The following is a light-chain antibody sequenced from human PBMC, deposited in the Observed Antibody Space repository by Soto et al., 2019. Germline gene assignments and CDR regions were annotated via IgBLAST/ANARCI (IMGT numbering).Light chain of an antibody. CDR2: GAS. CDR3: QQYNNWPLT. Sequence: VVLTQSPGTLSLSPGERATLSCRASQSVSSSDLVWYQQKTGQAPRLLIYGASTRATGIPARFSGSGSGTEVNLTISSLQSEEFGVYYCQQYNNWPLTSGGGTRWIS. V-gene: IGKV3-15*01. CDR1: QSVSSSD. J-gene: IGKJ4*01.